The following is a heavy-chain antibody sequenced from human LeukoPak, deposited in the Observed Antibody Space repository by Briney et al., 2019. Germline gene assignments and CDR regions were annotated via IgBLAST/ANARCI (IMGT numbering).Heavy chain of an antibody. D-gene: IGHD3-22*01. V-gene: IGHV3-33*01. CDR1: GFTFSTCG. CDR2: IWYDGSNK. CDR3: ARDASFDSSGYFQDY. J-gene: IGHJ4*02. Sequence: PGGSLRLSCAASGFTFSTCGMHWVRQAPGKGLEWVAVIWYDGSNKYYADSVKGRFTTSRDNSKNTLFLQMNSLRAEDTAVYYCARDASFDSSGYFQDYWGQGTLVTVSS.